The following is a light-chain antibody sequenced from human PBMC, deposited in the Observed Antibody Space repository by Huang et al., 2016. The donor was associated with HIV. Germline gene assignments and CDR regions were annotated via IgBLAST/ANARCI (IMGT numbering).Light chain of an antibody. Sequence: DIQMTQSPSSLSASVGDRVTITCRASQGISNSLAWYQQKPGKAPKLLLYAASRLKSGVPSRFSGSGSGTDYTLPISSLQPEDFATYYCQQYYSTPPITFGQGTRLEIK. V-gene: IGKV1-NL1*01. CDR3: QQYYSTPPIT. CDR2: AAS. J-gene: IGKJ5*01. CDR1: QGISNS.